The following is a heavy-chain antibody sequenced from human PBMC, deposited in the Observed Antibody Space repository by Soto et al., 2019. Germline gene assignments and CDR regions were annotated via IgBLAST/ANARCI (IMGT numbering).Heavy chain of an antibody. CDR1: GFTFSSYA. D-gene: IGHD1-26*01. J-gene: IGHJ4*02. CDR2: ISGSGGST. V-gene: IGHV3-23*01. Sequence: GGSLRLSCAASGFTFSSYAMSWVRQAPGKGLEWVSAISGSGGSTYYADSVKGRFTISRDNSKNTLYLQMNSLRAEDTAVYYCAKHKPPKWKLPEYYFDYWGQGTLVTVSS. CDR3: AKHKPPKWKLPEYYFDY.